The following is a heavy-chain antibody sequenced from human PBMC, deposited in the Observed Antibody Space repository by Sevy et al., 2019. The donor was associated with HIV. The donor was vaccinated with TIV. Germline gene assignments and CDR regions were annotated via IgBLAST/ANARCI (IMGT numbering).Heavy chain of an antibody. Sequence: RGCLRLSCAASGFTFSVYWMTWVRQAPGKGLEWVATMKEDGSDKEYVDSVKGRFTISRDNAKNSLYLQMNSLRAEDTAVYYWRREGVGGYSYSLDQWGLGTLVTVSS. J-gene: IGHJ4*02. V-gene: IGHV3-7*01. CDR1: GFTFSVYW. D-gene: IGHD5-18*01. CDR2: MKEDGSDK. CDR3: RREGVGGYSYSLDQ.